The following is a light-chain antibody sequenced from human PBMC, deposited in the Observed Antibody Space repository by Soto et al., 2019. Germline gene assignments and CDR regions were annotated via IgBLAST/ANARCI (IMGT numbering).Light chain of an antibody. J-gene: IGLJ2*01. V-gene: IGLV3-21*02. CDR1: KIGTKS. CDR2: DDT. Sequence: SYELTQPPSVSVAPGQTATFTCGGDKIGTKSVHWHQQKPGQAPVLVVYDDTDRPSGIPERFSGSKSGNTVTLTISRVEAGDEADYYCQVWDRNTDFVVFGGGTKVTVX. CDR3: QVWDRNTDFVV.